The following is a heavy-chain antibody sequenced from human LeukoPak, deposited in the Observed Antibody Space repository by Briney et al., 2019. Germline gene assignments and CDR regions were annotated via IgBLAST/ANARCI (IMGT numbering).Heavy chain of an antibody. V-gene: IGHV1-2*02. CDR1: GYTFTGYY. CDR3: AGTRGKTYYYDSTSRGAFDI. Sequence: GASVKVSCKASGYTFTGYYMHWVRQAPGQGLEWMGWIYPNSGGTNYAQKFQGRVTMTRDTSISTAYMELSRLRSDDTAVYYCAGTRGKTYYYDSTSRGAFDIWGQGTMVTVSS. J-gene: IGHJ3*02. CDR2: IYPNSGGT. D-gene: IGHD3-22*01.